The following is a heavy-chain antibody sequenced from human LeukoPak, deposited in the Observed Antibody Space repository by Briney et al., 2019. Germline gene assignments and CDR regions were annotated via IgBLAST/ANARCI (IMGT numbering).Heavy chain of an antibody. V-gene: IGHV3-74*01. J-gene: IGHJ4*02. CDR2: INTDGSTI. D-gene: IGHD2-2*01. CDR1: GFTFSSYW. CDR3: ARERKSSTSMDY. Sequence: GGSLRLSCAPSGFTFSSYWMHWVRQAPGKGLVWVSRINTDGSTITYADSVKGRFTISGDNAKNTLYLQMNSLRAEDTAVYFCARERKSSTSMDYWGQGTLVTVSS.